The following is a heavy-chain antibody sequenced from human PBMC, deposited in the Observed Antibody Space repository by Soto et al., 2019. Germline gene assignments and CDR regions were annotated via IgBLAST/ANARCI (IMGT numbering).Heavy chain of an antibody. CDR1: GFNFSTYW. J-gene: IGHJ4*02. Sequence: EVQLVESGGGLVQPGGSLRLSCAASGFNFSTYWMTWVRQAPGKGLEWVANIKEDGSEKYYVDSVKGRFAISRDNAKNSVYLKMNRLRAEDTAVYYCARDFSLDYWGQGTLVSVSS. CDR3: ARDFSLDY. V-gene: IGHV3-7*03. CDR2: IKEDGSEK.